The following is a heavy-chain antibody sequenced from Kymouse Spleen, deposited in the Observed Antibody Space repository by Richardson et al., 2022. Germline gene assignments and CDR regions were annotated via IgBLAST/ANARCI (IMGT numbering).Heavy chain of an antibody. V-gene: IGHV3-33*01. Sequence: VQLVESGGGVVQPGRSLRLSCAASGFTFSSYGMHWVRQAPGKGLEWVAVIWYDGSNKYYADSVKGRFTISRDNSKNTLYLQMNSLRAEDTAVYYCARRRYSSGWYEIDYWGQGTLVTVSS. D-gene: IGHD6-19*01. J-gene: IGHJ4*02. CDR1: GFTFSSYG. CDR3: ARRRYSSGWYEIDY. CDR2: IWYDGSNK.